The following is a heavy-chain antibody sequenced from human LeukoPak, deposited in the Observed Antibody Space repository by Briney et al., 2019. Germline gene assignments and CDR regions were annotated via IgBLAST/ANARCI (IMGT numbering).Heavy chain of an antibody. Sequence: GGSLRLSCVASGFTFSSYGIHWVRQAPGKGLEWVAFIRYDGSNKYYADSVKGRFTISRDNSKNTLYLQMNSLRAEDTAVYYSAKDHDYGGNPYYFDYWGQGTLVTVSS. CDR2: IRYDGSNK. CDR3: AKDHDYGGNPYYFDY. V-gene: IGHV3-30*02. CDR1: GFTFSSYG. J-gene: IGHJ4*02. D-gene: IGHD4-23*01.